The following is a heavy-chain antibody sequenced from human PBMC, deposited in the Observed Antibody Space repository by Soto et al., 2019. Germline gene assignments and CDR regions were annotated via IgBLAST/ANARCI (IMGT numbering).Heavy chain of an antibody. CDR3: VKDKSSMATMSCDY. CDR1: GFTFDDYA. J-gene: IGHJ4*02. CDR2: ISWNSGSI. D-gene: IGHD5-12*01. Sequence: GGSLRLSCVIAGFTFDDYAMHWVRQAPGGGLDWVASISWNSGSIGHGDSVKGRFTISRDNAKNTLYLQMNSLKPEDTALYYCVKDKSSMATMSCDYWGQGAVVTVSS. V-gene: IGHV3-9*01.